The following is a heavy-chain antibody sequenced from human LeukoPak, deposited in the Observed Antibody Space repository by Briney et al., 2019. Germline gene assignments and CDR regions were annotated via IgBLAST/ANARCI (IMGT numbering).Heavy chain of an antibody. CDR1: VFTFSIYA. CDR3: AHSSGYAYGLDY. V-gene: IGHV3-21*01. CDR2: ISSSSSYI. D-gene: IGHD5-18*01. J-gene: IGHJ4*02. Sequence: GGSLRLSCTASVFTFSIYAVNCVPRARGGGREGVSSISSSSSYISYADSMKGRFTLSRDNAKHSLYLQMNSLRAEDTDVYDCAHSSGYAYGLDYWGQGTLVTVSS.